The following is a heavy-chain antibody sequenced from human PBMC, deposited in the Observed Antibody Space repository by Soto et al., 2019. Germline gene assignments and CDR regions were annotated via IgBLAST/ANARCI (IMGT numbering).Heavy chain of an antibody. CDR2: MNPNSGNT. J-gene: IGHJ1*01. Sequence: QVQLVQSGAEVKKPGASVKVSCKASGYTFTSYDINWGRQATGQGLEWMGWMNPNSGNTGYAQKFHGRVTMTRNTSISTAYMELSSLRSEDTAVYYCPRVRYCSGGSCYREKYFQHWGQGTLVTVSS. CDR1: GYTFTSYD. D-gene: IGHD2-15*01. V-gene: IGHV1-8*01. CDR3: PRVRYCSGGSCYREKYFQH.